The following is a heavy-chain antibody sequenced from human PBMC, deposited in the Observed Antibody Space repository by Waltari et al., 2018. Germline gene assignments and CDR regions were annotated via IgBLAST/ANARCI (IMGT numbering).Heavy chain of an antibody. CDR1: GFIFSDYW. D-gene: IGHD6-19*01. J-gene: IGHJ4*02. Sequence: EVQLVESGGGIVQPGGSLRLSCAASGFIFSDYWMHWVRQAPGKGLVSVSMIHTDGTITGYADSVKGRFTISRDNAKKTLFLQMDSLTAEDTAIYYCVLYSSEPLGDCWGQGTLVTVSS. CDR2: IHTDGTIT. V-gene: IGHV3-74*01. CDR3: VLYSSEPLGDC.